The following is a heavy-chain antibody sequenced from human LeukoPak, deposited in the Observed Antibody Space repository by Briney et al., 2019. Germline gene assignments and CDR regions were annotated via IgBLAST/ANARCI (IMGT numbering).Heavy chain of an antibody. CDR1: GYTFTSYA. V-gene: IGHV1-3*01. CDR2: INAGNGNT. D-gene: IGHD2-2*01. J-gene: IGHJ4*02. CDR3: ARGSTSDWPLDH. Sequence: ASVKVSCKASGYTFTSYAMHWVRQAPGQRLEWMGWINAGNGNTKYSQKFQGRVTITRDTSASTAYMELSSLRSEDTAVYYCARGSTSDWPLDHWGQETLVTISS.